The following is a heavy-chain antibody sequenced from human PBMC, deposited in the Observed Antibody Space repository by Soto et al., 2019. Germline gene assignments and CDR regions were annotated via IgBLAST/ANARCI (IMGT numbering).Heavy chain of an antibody. J-gene: IGHJ4*02. D-gene: IGHD1-26*01. CDR2: IYYSGST. Sequence: SETLSLTCTVSXGSISSYYWSWIRQPPGKGLEWIGYIYYSGSTNYNPSLKSRVTISVDTSKNQFSLKLSSVTAADTAVYYCARRWGPTFDFWGQGTLVTVSS. V-gene: IGHV4-59*01. CDR3: ARRWGPTFDF. CDR1: XGSISSYY.